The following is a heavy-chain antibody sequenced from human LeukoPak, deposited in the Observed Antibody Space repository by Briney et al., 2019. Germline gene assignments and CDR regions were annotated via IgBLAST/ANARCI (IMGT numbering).Heavy chain of an antibody. V-gene: IGHV3-48*01. CDR3: AREGSSGYFDY. J-gene: IGHJ4*02. CDR1: GFTFGSYS. Sequence: GGSLRLSCAASGFTFGSYSMNWVRQAPGKGLEWVSYISSSSSTIYYADSVKGRFTISRDNAKNSLYLQMNSLRAEDTAVYYCAREGSSGYFDYWGQGTLVTVSS. D-gene: IGHD3-22*01. CDR2: ISSSSSTI.